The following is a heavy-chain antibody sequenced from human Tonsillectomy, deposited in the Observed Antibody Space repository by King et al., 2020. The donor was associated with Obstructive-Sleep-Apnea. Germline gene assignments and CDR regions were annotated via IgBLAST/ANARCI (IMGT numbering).Heavy chain of an antibody. V-gene: IGHV3-21*01. CDR1: GFTFSSYS. J-gene: IGHJ6*02. CDR2: ISSSSSYI. CDR3: ARESALYYYGMDV. Sequence: VQLVESGGGLVKPGGSLRLSFAASGFTFSSYSMNWVRQAPGKGLEWVSSISSSSSYIFYADSVKGRFTITRDNAKNSLYLQMNSLRAEDTAVYYCARESALYYYGMDVWGQGTTVTVSS.